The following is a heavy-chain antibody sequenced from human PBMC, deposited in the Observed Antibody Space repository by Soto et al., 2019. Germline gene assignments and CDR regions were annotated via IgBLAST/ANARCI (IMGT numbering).Heavy chain of an antibody. CDR1: GFTFSTYT. Sequence: EGQLFESGGGLVQPWGSLSLSCAASGFTFSTYTMHWVRQAPGKGLEWVSDVSGGDGSPHYPDSLKGRFSISRDNAKNAVDLKINRLTAEVTAVFYRTKLSYYWYFDIWACVTLGTVSS. CDR3: TKLSYYWYFDI. CDR2: VSGGDGSP. V-gene: IGHV3-23*01. J-gene: IGHJ2*01. D-gene: IGHD1-26*01.